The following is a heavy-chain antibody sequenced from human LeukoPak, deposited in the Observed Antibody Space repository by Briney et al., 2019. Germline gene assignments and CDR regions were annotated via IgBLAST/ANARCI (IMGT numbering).Heavy chain of an antibody. Sequence: SETLSLTCTVSGGSISSNSYYWGWIRQPPGKGLAWIGTIFHSGSTDYNPSLKGRVTISLDTSKNQFSLKLSSVTAADAAVYYCASGTYYDFWSGFPKVDYWGQGTLVTVSS. V-gene: IGHV4-39*01. CDR3: ASGTYYDFWSGFPKVDY. J-gene: IGHJ4*02. D-gene: IGHD3-3*01. CDR2: IFHSGST. CDR1: GGSISSNSYY.